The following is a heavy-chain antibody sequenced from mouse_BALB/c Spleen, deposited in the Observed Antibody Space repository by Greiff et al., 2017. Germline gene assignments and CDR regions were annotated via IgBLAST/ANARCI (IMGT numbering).Heavy chain of an antibody. V-gene: IGHV5-4*02. CDR3: ARYDYDVNYAMDY. D-gene: IGHD2-4*01. Sequence: EVQGVESGGGLVKPGGSLKLSCAASGFTFSDYYMYWVRQTPEKRLEWVATISDGGSYTYYPDSVKGRFTISRDNAKNNLYLQMSSLKSEDTAMYYCARYDYDVNYAMDYWGQGTSVTVSS. CDR2: ISDGGSYT. J-gene: IGHJ4*01. CDR1: GFTFSDYY.